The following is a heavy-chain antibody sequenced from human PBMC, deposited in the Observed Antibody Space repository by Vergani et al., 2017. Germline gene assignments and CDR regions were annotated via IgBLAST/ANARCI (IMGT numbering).Heavy chain of an antibody. Sequence: EVQLVQSGAEVKKPGESLRISCKGSGYSFTSYWISWVRQMPGKGLEWMGRSDPCDTYTNYSPSFQGHVTISADKSISTAYLQWSSLKASDTAMYYCAREDIAAAGTGYYYYGMDVWGQGTTVTVSS. V-gene: IGHV5-10-1*03. CDR2: SDPCDTYT. D-gene: IGHD6-13*01. CDR3: AREDIAAAGTGYYYYGMDV. CDR1: GYSFTSYW. J-gene: IGHJ6*02.